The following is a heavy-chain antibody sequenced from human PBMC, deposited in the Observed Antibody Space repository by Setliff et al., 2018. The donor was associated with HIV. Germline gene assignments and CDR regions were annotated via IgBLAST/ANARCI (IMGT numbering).Heavy chain of an antibody. D-gene: IGHD5-12*01. Sequence: GASVQVSCKASGGIFNTYGMNWVRQAPGQGLEWMGGIIPIARAPNYAQKFQDRVTITADESTTTVYMEVRSLKSEDTALYYCAGGPLYGYDRGYFDYWGQGTLVTVSS. CDR1: GGIFNTYG. CDR2: IIPIARAP. V-gene: IGHV1-69*13. J-gene: IGHJ4*02. CDR3: AGGPLYGYDRGYFDY.